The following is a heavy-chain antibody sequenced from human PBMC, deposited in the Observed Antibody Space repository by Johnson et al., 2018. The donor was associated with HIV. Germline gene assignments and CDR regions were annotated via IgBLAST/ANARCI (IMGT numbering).Heavy chain of an antibody. Sequence: QVQLVESGGGVVQPGGSLRLSCAASGFTFSSYGMHWVRQAPGKGLAWVAFIRYDGSNNYYADSVKGRFTSSRDNSKNTLYLQMNSLRAEDTAVYYCAKDTVSGSYYDAFDIWGQGTMVTVSS. V-gene: IGHV3-30*02. J-gene: IGHJ3*02. D-gene: IGHD1-26*01. CDR1: GFTFSSYG. CDR2: IRYDGSNN. CDR3: AKDTVSGSYYDAFDI.